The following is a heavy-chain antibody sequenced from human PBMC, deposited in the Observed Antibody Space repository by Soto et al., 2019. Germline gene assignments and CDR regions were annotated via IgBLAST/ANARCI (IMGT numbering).Heavy chain of an antibody. CDR1: GFTFTSSA. V-gene: IGHV1-58*01. D-gene: IGHD2-15*01. Sequence: SVKVSCKASGFTFTSSAVQWVRQARGQRLEWIGWIVVGSGNTNYAQKFQERVPITRDMSTSTAYMALSSLRSEDTAVYYSAADPGYCSGGSCYSPCFDYWGQETLVTVSS. CDR2: IVVGSGNT. CDR3: AADPGYCSGGSCYSPCFDY. J-gene: IGHJ4*02.